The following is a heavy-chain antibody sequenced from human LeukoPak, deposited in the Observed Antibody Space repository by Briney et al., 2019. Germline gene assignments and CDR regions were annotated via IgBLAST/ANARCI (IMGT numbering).Heavy chain of an antibody. V-gene: IGHV3-7*01. Sequence: QPGGSLRLSCAGSGFRFGSDWMSWVRQPPGRGLDWVGNIKADGSEKYYVDSVKGRFTISRDNAKNSLYLHMNSLRDEDTAVYYCARPMRGAFHMWGQGTMVSVSS. CDR3: ARPMRGAFHM. D-gene: IGHD2-2*01. CDR2: IKADGSEK. CDR1: GFRFGSDW. J-gene: IGHJ3*02.